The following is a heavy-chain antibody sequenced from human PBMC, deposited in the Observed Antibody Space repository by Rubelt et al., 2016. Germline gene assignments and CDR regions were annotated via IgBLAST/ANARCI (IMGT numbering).Heavy chain of an antibody. CDR2: IYYSGST. Sequence: IRQPPGKGLEWIGSIYYSGSTNYNPSLKSRVSISVDTSKNQFSLKLSSVTAADTAVYYCARVTLSGRRNDYWGQGTLVTVSS. J-gene: IGHJ4*02. D-gene: IGHD3-10*01. V-gene: IGHV4-59*01. CDR3: ARVTLSGRRNDY.